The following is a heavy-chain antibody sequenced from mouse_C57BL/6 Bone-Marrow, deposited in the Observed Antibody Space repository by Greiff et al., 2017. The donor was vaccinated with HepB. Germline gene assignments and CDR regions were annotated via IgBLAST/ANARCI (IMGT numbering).Heavy chain of an antibody. J-gene: IGHJ3*01. D-gene: IGHD1-1*01. CDR2: VYPYNGGT. Sequence: EVQLQQSGPELVKPGASVKMSCKASGYTFTDYYMHWVKQSHGKSLEWIGLVYPYNGGTSYNQKFKGKATLTVDTSSSTAYMELNSLTSEDSAVYYGARGRGYGSSPAWFAYWGQGTLVTVSA. V-gene: IGHV1-36*01. CDR3: ARGRGYGSSPAWFAY. CDR1: GYTFTDYY.